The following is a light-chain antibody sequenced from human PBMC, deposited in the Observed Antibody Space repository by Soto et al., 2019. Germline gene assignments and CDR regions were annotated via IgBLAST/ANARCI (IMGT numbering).Light chain of an antibody. Sequence: VLTQSPGTLSLSPGERATLSCRASQSVSSSYLAWYQQKPGQAPRLLIYGASSRATGIPDRFSGSGSGTDFTLTISRLEPEDFAVYYCQQDGSSPLWTFGQGTKVDI. J-gene: IGKJ1*01. CDR2: GAS. CDR3: QQDGSSPLWT. V-gene: IGKV3-20*01. CDR1: QSVSSSY.